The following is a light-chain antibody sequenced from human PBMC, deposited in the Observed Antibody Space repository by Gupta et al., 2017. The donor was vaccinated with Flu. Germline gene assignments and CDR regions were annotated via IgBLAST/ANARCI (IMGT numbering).Light chain of an antibody. V-gene: IGLV3-1*01. CDR3: QAWDSSTVV. CDR2: QDS. CDR1: KLGDKY. Sequence: SYELTQPPSVSVSPAQTASITCSGDKLGDKYACWYQQKPGPPLLLVIYQDSKRPSGIPERFSGSNSGTTATLTISGTQAVDEADYYCQAWDSSTVVFGGGTKLTVL. J-gene: IGLJ2*01.